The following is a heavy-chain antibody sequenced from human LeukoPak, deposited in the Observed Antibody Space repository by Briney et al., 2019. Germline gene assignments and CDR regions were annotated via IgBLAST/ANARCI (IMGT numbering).Heavy chain of an antibody. V-gene: IGHV4-59*01. J-gene: IGHJ6*03. D-gene: IGHD3-9*01. CDR3: ARSVYDWDPRYYMDV. Sequence: KTSETLSLTCTVSGGSIRSYYWTWIRQSPGKGLEWIGYGYHSGGTSYNPSLRSRVIISVDTSKSQFSLRLTSVTAADTAIYYCARSVYDWDPRYYMDVWGKGTTVTVSS. CDR1: GGSIRSYY. CDR2: GYHSGGT.